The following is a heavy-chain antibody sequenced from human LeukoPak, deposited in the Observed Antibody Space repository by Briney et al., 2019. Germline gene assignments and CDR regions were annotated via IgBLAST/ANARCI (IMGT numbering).Heavy chain of an antibody. V-gene: IGHV3-23*01. Sequence: QPGGSLRLSCAASGFTFTTYAMSWVRQAPGKRLEWVVSISGSGGTTYYADSVKGRFTISRDNSKNTLYLQMNRLRPEDTAVYYCAKDRSSSWQYWYFDLWGRGTLVTVSS. CDR2: ISGSGGTT. CDR3: AKDRSSSWQYWYFDL. J-gene: IGHJ2*01. D-gene: IGHD6-13*01. CDR1: GFTFTTYA.